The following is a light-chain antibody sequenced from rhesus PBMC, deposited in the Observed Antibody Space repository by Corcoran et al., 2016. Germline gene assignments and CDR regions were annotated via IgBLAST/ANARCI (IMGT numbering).Light chain of an antibody. Sequence: EIVMTQSPATLSLSPGERATLSCRASQSVSSYVAWYQQKPEQAPRLLVYGASSRATGIPDRFSGSGSGTDFALTISSLEPEDFAVYYCQHYSNWPFTFGPGTKLDIK. CDR1: QSVSSY. V-gene: IGKV3S9*01. J-gene: IGKJ3*01. CDR2: GAS. CDR3: QHYSNWPFT.